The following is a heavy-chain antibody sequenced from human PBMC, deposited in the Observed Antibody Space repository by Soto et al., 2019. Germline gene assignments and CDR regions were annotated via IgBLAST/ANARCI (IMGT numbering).Heavy chain of an antibody. CDR1: GYTFTSYY. D-gene: IGHD2-2*01. J-gene: IGHJ4*02. CDR3: ARRDCFSSSCYFKY. CDR2: INPSGATT. V-gene: IGHV1-46*01. Sequence: QVSLVQSGAEVKKPGASVKVSCKASGYTFTSYYVHWVRQAPGQGLEWMGIINPSGATTTYVQNFTGRVAMTRDTSTSTVYMGLSSLRSEDTAVYYCARRDCFSSSCYFKYWGQGTLVTVSS.